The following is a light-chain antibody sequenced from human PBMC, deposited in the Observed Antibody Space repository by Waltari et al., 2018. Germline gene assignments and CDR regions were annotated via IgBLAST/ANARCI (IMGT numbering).Light chain of an antibody. V-gene: IGLV2-11*01. CDR1: PRDVGGYNY. CDR3: CSYAGSYTMV. Sequence: QSALTQPRSVSGSPGQSVTISCTGTPRDVGGYNYVSWYQQHPGKAPKLMIYDVSKRPSGVPDRFSGSKSGNTASLTISGLQAEDEADYYCCSYAGSYTMVFGGGTKLTVL. J-gene: IGLJ2*01. CDR2: DVS.